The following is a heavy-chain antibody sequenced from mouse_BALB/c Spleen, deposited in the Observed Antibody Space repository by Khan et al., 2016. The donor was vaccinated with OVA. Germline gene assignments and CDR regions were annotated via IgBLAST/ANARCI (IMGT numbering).Heavy chain of an antibody. D-gene: IGHD2-4*01. CDR1: DYTFTAYD. J-gene: IGHJ4*01. V-gene: IGHV1S56*01. Sequence: QVQLQQSGPELVKPGALVKISCKASDYTFTAYDINWVSQRPGQGLEWIGRIYPGDGSNKYTENFKGQVTLPGDKSSNTAYMQLSSLTSEKSAVDCCARGGLRGVAMDYWGQGTSVSVSS. CDR3: ARGGLRGVAMDY. CDR2: IYPGDGSN.